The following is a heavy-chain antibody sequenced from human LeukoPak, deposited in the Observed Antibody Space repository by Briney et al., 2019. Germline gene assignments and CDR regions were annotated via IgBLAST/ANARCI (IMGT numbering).Heavy chain of an antibody. CDR2: ISSSGSTI. D-gene: IGHD3-10*01. V-gene: IGHV3-48*03. Sequence: GGSLRLSCAASGFTFSSYEMNWVRQAPGKGLEWVSYISSSGSTIYYADSVKGRFTISGDNAKNSLYLQMNSLRAEDTAVYYCARDHITMGPHDYWGQGTLVTVSS. J-gene: IGHJ4*02. CDR1: GFTFSSYE. CDR3: ARDHITMGPHDY.